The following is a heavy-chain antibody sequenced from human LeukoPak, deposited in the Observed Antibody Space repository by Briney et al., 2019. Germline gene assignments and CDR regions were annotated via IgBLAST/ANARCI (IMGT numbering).Heavy chain of an antibody. Sequence: GESLKISCQTSGYDFSTKWIGWVRRMPGKGLEWMGIIYPLDSITRYSPSFQGHVTISADTSINTAYLQWTSLKPSDTAIYYCARLAPDYADYWFDPWGQGTLVTVSS. V-gene: IGHV5-51*01. D-gene: IGHD4-17*01. CDR3: ARLAPDYADYWFDP. J-gene: IGHJ5*02. CDR1: GYDFSTKW. CDR2: IYPLDSIT.